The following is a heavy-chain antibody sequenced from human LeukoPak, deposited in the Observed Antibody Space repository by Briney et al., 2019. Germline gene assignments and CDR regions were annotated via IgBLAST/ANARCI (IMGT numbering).Heavy chain of an antibody. J-gene: IGHJ6*03. D-gene: IGHD1-20*01. Sequence: SVNVSCKASGGTVSSCAISWVRPATGQGLEWMGGIIPIFGTANYAQKFQGRVTITTDESTSTAYMELSSLRSEDTAVYYWARGVSHNYYYYYYYMDVWGKGTTVTVSS. CDR2: IIPIFGTA. CDR3: ARGVSHNYYYYYYYMDV. CDR1: GGTVSSCA. V-gene: IGHV1-69*05.